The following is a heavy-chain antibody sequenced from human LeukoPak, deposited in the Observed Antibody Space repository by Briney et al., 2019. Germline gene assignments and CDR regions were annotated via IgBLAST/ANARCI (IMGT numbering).Heavy chain of an antibody. CDR1: GFTFSSYG. CDR3: ARDFSSGSYYGDYYFDY. J-gene: IGHJ4*02. V-gene: IGHV3-30*02. Sequence: PGGSLRLSCAASGFTFSSYGMHWVRQAPGKGLEWVAFIRYDGSNKYYADSVKGRFTISRDNSKNTLYLQMTSLRAEDTAVYYGARDFSSGSYYGDYYFDYWGQGTLVTVSS. CDR2: IRYDGSNK. D-gene: IGHD1-26*01.